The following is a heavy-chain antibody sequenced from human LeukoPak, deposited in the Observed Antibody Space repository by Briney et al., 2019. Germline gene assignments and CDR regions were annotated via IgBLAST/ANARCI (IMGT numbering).Heavy chain of an antibody. CDR3: ARGSYYYDSSGYYSVDY. CDR2: IYYSGST. J-gene: IGHJ4*02. V-gene: IGHV4-31*03. CDR1: GGSISSGGYY. D-gene: IGHD3-22*01. Sequence: PSETLSLTCTVSGGSISSGGYYWSWIRQHPGKGLEWIGYIYYSGSTYYNPSLKSRVTISVDTSKNQFSLKLSSVTAADTAVYYCARGSYYYDSSGYYSVDYWGQGTLVTVSS.